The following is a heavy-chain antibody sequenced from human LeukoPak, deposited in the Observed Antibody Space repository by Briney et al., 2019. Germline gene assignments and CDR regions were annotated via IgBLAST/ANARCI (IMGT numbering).Heavy chain of an antibody. Sequence: ASVKVSCKASGYTFTSYGISWVRQAPGQGLEWMGWISAYNGNTNYAQKLQGRVTMTTDTSTSTAYMELRSLRSDDTAVYYCARERETTYCSSTSCYMEAFDIWGQGTMVTVSS. J-gene: IGHJ3*02. D-gene: IGHD2-2*02. CDR2: ISAYNGNT. V-gene: IGHV1-18*01. CDR3: ARERETTYCSSTSCYMEAFDI. CDR1: GYTFTSYG.